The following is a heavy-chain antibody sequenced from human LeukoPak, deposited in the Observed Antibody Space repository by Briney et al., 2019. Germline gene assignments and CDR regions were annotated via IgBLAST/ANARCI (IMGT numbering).Heavy chain of an antibody. Sequence: GGSLRLSCATSGFMFKTYWMHWVRQAPGKGLVWVSRINNDGHSINYADSVKGRFTTSRDNAKNTLFLHMKNLRAEDTGVYYCARDNLEWGSVFDYWGQGTLVTVSS. CDR3: ARDNLEWGSVFDY. D-gene: IGHD3-16*01. V-gene: IGHV3-74*01. CDR1: GFMFKTYW. CDR2: INNDGHSI. J-gene: IGHJ4*02.